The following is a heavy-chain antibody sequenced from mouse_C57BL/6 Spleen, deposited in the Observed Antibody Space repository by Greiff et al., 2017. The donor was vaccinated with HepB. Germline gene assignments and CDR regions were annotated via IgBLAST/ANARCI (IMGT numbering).Heavy chain of an antibody. J-gene: IGHJ2*01. V-gene: IGHV1-42*01. CDR1: GYSFTGYY. Sequence: VHVKQSGPELVKPGASVKISCKASGYSFTGYYMNWVKQSPEKSLEWIGEINPSTGGTTYNQKFKAKATLTVDKSSSTAYMQLKSLTSEDSAVYYCAREGTGTLFDYWGQGTTLTVSS. CDR2: INPSTGGT. CDR3: AREGTGTLFDY. D-gene: IGHD4-1*01.